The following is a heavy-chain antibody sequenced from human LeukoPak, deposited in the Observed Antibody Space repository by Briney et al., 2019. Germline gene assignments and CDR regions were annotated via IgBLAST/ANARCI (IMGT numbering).Heavy chain of an antibody. CDR1: GGSFSGYC. D-gene: IGHD3-22*01. CDR3: ARAPPPYYYDSSGYYRFDY. Sequence: SETLSLTCAVYGGSFSGYCWSWIRQPPGKGLEWIGEINHSGSTNYNPSLKSRVTISVDTSKNQFSLKLSSVTAADTAVYYCARAPPPYYYDSSGYYRFDYWGQGTLVTVSS. CDR2: INHSGST. V-gene: IGHV4-34*01. J-gene: IGHJ4*02.